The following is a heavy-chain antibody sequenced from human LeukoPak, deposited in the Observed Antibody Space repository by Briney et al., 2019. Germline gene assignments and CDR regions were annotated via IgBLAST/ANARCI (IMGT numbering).Heavy chain of an antibody. Sequence: GASVKVSCKASGYTFSGYYMHWVRQAPGQGLEWMGWINPNSGGTNYAQKFQGRVTMTRDTSISTAYMELSRLRSDDTAVYYCARVCSSTSCYGAGDYWGQGTLVTVSS. J-gene: IGHJ4*02. D-gene: IGHD2-2*01. CDR3: ARVCSSTSCYGAGDY. V-gene: IGHV1-2*02. CDR2: INPNSGGT. CDR1: GYTFSGYY.